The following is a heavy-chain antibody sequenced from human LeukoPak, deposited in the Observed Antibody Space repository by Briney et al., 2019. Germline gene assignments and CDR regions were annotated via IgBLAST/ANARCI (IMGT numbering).Heavy chain of an antibody. CDR3: AKVTGGNSGSYQFDP. CDR1: GFTFSSYA. J-gene: IGHJ5*02. CDR2: ISGSGGSI. V-gene: IGHV3-23*01. D-gene: IGHD3-10*01. Sequence: GGSLRLSCAASGFTFSSYAMSWVRQAPGKGLEWVSAISGSGGSIYYADSVKGRFTISRDNSKNTLYLQMNSLRAEDTAVYYCAKVTGGNSGSYQFDPWGQGTLVTVSS.